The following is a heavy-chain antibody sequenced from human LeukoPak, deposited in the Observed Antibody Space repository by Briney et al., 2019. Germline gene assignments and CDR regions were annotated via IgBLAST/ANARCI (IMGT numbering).Heavy chain of an antibody. CDR1: GDSLTSGSRY. CDR2: FYSSTRT. J-gene: IGHJ6*03. D-gene: IGHD4-17*01. V-gene: IGHV4-61*09. CDR3: ARCMYELDYGDYAYYYHMDV. Sequence: DPSQTLSLTCTVSGDSLTSGSRYWSWIRQPAGKGLEWIGHFYSSTRTTYNPSLESRVTISGDTAKNQFSLKLDSVTAADTAVYFCARCMYELDYGDYAYYYHMDVWGKGTTVTVSS.